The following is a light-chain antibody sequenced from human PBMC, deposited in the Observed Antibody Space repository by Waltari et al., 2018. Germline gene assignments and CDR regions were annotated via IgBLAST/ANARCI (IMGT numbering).Light chain of an antibody. Sequence: DIQMTQSPSTLSASVGDRVNITCRASQNIDSWLTWYQQKPGKAPNLLIYEASNLESGVPSRFSGSGSGTEFTLTISSLQPDDFATYYCQHYKNYPRTFGQGTEVEIK. CDR2: EAS. CDR3: QHYKNYPRT. J-gene: IGKJ1*01. V-gene: IGKV1-5*03. CDR1: QNIDSW.